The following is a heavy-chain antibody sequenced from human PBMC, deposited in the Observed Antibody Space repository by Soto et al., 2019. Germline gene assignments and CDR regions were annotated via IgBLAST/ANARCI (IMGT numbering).Heavy chain of an antibody. CDR3: ARVPNWGSERPINYYFDY. Sequence: ASVKVSCKASGGTFSSYAISWVRQAPGQGLEWMGGIIPILGIANYAQKFQGRVTITADKSTSTAYMELSSLRSEDTAVYYCARVPNWGSERPINYYFDYWGQGTLVTVSS. CDR2: IIPILGIA. J-gene: IGHJ4*02. V-gene: IGHV1-69*10. CDR1: GGTFSSYA. D-gene: IGHD7-27*01.